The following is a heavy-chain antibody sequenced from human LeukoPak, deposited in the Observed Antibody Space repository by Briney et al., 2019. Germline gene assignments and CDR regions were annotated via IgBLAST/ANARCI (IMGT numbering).Heavy chain of an antibody. CDR3: ASGVGAFDY. J-gene: IGHJ4*02. D-gene: IGHD1-26*01. Sequence: SETLSLTCTVSGGSISSGSYYWSWIRQPAGKGLEWIGRIYTSGSTNYNPSLKSRVTISVDTSKNQFSLKLSSVTAADTAVYYCASGVGAFDYWGQGTLVTVSS. CDR2: IYTSGST. CDR1: GGSISSGSYY. V-gene: IGHV4-61*02.